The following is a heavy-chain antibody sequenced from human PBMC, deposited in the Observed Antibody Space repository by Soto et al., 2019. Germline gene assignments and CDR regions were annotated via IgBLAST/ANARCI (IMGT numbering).Heavy chain of an antibody. V-gene: IGHV3-53*01. CDR2: IYSGGST. D-gene: IGHD4-4*01. CDR3: ARGHSNSTNYYYYGMDV. Sequence: GGSLRLSCTTSGFTFGDYALSWVRQAPGKGLERVSVIYSGGSTYYADSVKGRFTISRDNSKNTLYLQMNSLRAEDTAVYYCARGHSNSTNYYYYGMDVWGQGTTVTSP. J-gene: IGHJ6*02. CDR1: GFTFGDYA.